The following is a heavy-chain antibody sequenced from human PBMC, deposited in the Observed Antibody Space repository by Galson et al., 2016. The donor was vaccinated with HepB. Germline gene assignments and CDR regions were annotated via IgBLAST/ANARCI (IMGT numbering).Heavy chain of an antibody. J-gene: IGHJ4*02. CDR3: AKGAAAVAGLYYLDA. Sequence: SLRLSCAASGFTFSVYDMHWVRQVMGKGLEWVSGIGTADDTYYPDSVQGRFTVSRDDDNNYLFLEMNDVRAGDTAMYYCAKGAAAVAGLYYLDAWGQGTLVTVS. V-gene: IGHV3-13*01. CDR2: IGTADDT. CDR1: GFTFSVYD. D-gene: IGHD6-19*01.